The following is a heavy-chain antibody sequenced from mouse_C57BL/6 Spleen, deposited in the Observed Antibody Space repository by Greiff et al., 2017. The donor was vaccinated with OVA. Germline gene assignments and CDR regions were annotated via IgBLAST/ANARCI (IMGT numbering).Heavy chain of an antibody. Sequence: EVKLLESGPELVKPGASVKMSCKASGYTFTDYNMHWVKQSHGKSLEWIGYINPNNGGTSYNQKFKGKATLTVNKSSSTAYMELRSLTSEDSAVYYCARWDSSGSFAYWGQGTLVTVSA. CDR2: INPNNGGT. J-gene: IGHJ3*01. D-gene: IGHD3-2*02. CDR3: ARWDSSGSFAY. CDR1: GYTFTDYN. V-gene: IGHV1-22*01.